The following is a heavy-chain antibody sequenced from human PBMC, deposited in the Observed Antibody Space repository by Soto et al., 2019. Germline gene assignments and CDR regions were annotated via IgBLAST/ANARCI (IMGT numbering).Heavy chain of an antibody. CDR2: IYDSESA. Sequence: QVQLQESGPGLVKASQTLSLICSVSGESISSGGYYWSWIRHHPGKGLDWIGYIYDSESAYYNPSLKSRVTISMDTSKNHFAMKLSSVTAADTAVYYCARASSSSSAADYWGQGTLITVSS. CDR1: GESISSGGYY. V-gene: IGHV4-31*03. J-gene: IGHJ4*02. CDR3: ARASSSSSAADY. D-gene: IGHD6-6*01.